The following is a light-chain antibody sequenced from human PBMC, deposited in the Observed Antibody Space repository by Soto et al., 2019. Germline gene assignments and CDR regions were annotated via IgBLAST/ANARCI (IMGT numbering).Light chain of an antibody. CDR3: LQTYTVPRT. J-gene: IGKJ2*01. Sequence: EVVMTQSPATLSAFPGERATLSCRASQSVTSDLAWYQQTPGQAPRLLIYATSTRATGIPARFSGSGSGTEFTLTISSLQPEDFAAYYCLQTYTVPRTFGQGTNLDIK. CDR1: QSVTSD. V-gene: IGKV3-15*01. CDR2: ATS.